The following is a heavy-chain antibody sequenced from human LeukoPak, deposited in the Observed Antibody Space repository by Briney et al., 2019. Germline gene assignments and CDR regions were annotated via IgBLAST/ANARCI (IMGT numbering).Heavy chain of an antibody. J-gene: IGHJ4*02. Sequence: PGGSLRLSCAASGFTFSSYSMNWVRQAPGKGLEWVSSISSSSSYIYYADSVKGRFTICRDNAKNSLYLQMNSLRAEDTAVYYCASDGIAAAEDYFDYWGQGTLVTVSS. V-gene: IGHV3-21*01. CDR1: GFTFSSYS. D-gene: IGHD6-13*01. CDR3: ASDGIAAAEDYFDY. CDR2: ISSSSSYI.